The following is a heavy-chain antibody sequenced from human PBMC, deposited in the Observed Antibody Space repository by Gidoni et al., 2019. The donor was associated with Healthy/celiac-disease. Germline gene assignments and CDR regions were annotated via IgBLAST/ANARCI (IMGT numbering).Heavy chain of an antibody. CDR3: ASPVAGADPLFDY. D-gene: IGHD6-19*01. CDR2: ISYDGSNK. J-gene: IGHJ4*02. V-gene: IGHV3-30-3*01. CDR1: GLTVSSYA. Sequence: QVQLVESGGGAVQPGGSLRLPCAASGLTVSSYAMHWVRQAPGKGLEWVAVISYDGSNKYYADSVKGRFTISRDNSKNTLYLQMNSLRAEDTAVYYCASPVAGADPLFDYWGQGTLVTVSS.